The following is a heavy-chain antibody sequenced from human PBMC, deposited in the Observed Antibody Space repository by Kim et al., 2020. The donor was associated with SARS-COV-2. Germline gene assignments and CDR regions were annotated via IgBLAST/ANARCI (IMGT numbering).Heavy chain of an antibody. CDR2: ISDNSRHI. J-gene: IGHJ4*02. V-gene: IGHV3-21*01. D-gene: IGHD6-13*01. CDR3: ARVTYSIPDS. CDR1: GFTFNSYS. Sequence: GGSLRLSCAASGFTFNSYSMSWVRQAPGKGLEWVSSISDNSRHIYYGDSVRGRFTISRDNAENSLFLQLNSLRAEDTAVYYCARVTYSIPDSWGQGTLVTVSS.